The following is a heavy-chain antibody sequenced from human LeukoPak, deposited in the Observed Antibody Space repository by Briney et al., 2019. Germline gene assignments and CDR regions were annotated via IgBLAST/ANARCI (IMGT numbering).Heavy chain of an antibody. CDR3: SRESGPFSPFGF. V-gene: IGHV4-4*02. D-gene: IGHD1-26*01. CDR2: ISLRGLT. J-gene: IGHJ4*02. CDR1: GGSISGTNW. Sequence: SETLSLTCGVSGGSISGTNWWSWVRQPPGQGLEWIGEISLRGLTNYNPSLRSRLTISLEKYKKQVSLNLTSVTAADTAVYYCSRESGPFSPFGFWGQGTLVSVHS.